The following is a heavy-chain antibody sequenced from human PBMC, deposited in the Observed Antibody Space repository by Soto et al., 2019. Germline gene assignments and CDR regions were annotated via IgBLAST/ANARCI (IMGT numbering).Heavy chain of an antibody. CDR3: AKDGIVVVPAAIRPLSWFDP. CDR1: GFTFSSYG. Sequence: PGGSLRLSCAASGFTFSSYGMHWVRQAPGKGLEWVAVISYDGSNKYYADSVKGRFTISRDNSKNTLYLQMNSLRAEDTAVYYCAKDGIVVVPAAIRPLSWFDPWGQGTLVTVSS. V-gene: IGHV3-30*18. CDR2: ISYDGSNK. J-gene: IGHJ5*02. D-gene: IGHD2-2*02.